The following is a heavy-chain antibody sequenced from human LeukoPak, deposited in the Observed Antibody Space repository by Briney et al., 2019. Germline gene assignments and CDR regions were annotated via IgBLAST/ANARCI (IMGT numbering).Heavy chain of an antibody. CDR1: GFTFSSYG. D-gene: IGHD3-3*02. Sequence: GGSLRLSCAASGFTFSSYGMHWVRQAPGKGLVWVSRINSDGSSTSYADSVKGRFTISRDNAKNTLYLQMNSLRAEDTAVYYCARDGRHRIFGVVTILGMDVWGQGTTVTVSS. J-gene: IGHJ6*02. V-gene: IGHV3-74*01. CDR2: INSDGSST. CDR3: ARDGRHRIFGVVTILGMDV.